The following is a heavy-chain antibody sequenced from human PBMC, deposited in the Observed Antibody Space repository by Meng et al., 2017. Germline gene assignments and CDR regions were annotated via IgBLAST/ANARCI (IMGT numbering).Heavy chain of an antibody. Sequence: QVRRVESGCGVKKPEASVKVYSKGVGYTFTSYAMNWVRQAPGQGLEWMGWINTNTGNPTDAQGFTGRFVFSLDTSVSTAYLQISSLKAEDTAVYYCAREGRVDFDYWGQGTLVTVSS. D-gene: IGHD1-26*01. CDR1: GYTFTSYA. CDR3: AREGRVDFDY. V-gene: IGHV7-4-1*02. CDR2: INTNTGNP. J-gene: IGHJ4*02.